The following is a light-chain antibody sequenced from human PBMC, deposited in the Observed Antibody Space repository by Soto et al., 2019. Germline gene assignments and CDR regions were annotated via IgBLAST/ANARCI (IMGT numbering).Light chain of an antibody. CDR2: GAS. CDR3: QHYNNWQWT. V-gene: IGKV3-15*01. Sequence: EIVMTQSPATLSVSAGEGATLSCRASQSVSSNLVWYQHKPGQAPRLLIYGASTRATDIPARFSGSVSGTDFTLIISSLQPDDLATYYCQHYNNWQWTFGQGTKVNIK. J-gene: IGKJ1*01. CDR1: QSVSSN.